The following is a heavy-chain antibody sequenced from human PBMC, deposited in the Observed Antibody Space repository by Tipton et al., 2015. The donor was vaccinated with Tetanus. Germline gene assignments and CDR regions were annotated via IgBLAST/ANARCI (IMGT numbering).Heavy chain of an antibody. J-gene: IGHJ6*02. CDR3: AKDVFDYSGMDA. CDR1: GFTFSSCA. D-gene: IGHD3-9*01. CDR2: ISHDGISS. V-gene: IGHV3-23*01. Sequence: SLRLSCVTSGFTFSSCAMNWVRQAPGKGLEWVSGISHDGISSHYAASVRGRFTISRDSSKNMLYLQMNNLGAEDTAVYYCAKDVFDYSGMDAWGQGTTVTVSS.